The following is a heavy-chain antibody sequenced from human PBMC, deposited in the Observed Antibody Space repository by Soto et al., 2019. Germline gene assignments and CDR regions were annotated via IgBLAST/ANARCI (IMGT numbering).Heavy chain of an antibody. CDR1: GYTFTGYY. V-gene: IGHV1-2*04. D-gene: IGHD4-4*01. J-gene: IGHJ6*02. CDR2: INPNSGGT. CDR3: ATRVGAYSTNYYYGMDV. Sequence: GASVKVSCKASGYTFTGYYMHWVRQAPGQGLEWMGWINPNSGGTNYAQKFQGWVTMTRDTSISTAYMELSRLRSDDTAVYYCATRVGAYSTNYYYGMDVWGQGTTVTVSS.